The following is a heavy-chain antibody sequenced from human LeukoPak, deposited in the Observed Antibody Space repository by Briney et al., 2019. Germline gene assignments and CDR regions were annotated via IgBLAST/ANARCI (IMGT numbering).Heavy chain of an antibody. J-gene: IGHJ4*02. V-gene: IGHV4-4*07. Sequence: SETLSLTCTVSGGSISSYYWSWIRQPAGKGLEWIGRIYTSGSTNYNPSLKSRVTMSVDTSKNQFSLKLSSLTAADTAVYYCARMVAYGSGSLVIAIRYYFDYWGQGTLVTVSS. CDR2: IYTSGST. D-gene: IGHD2-21*01. CDR1: GGSISSYY. CDR3: ARMVAYGSGSLVIAIRYYFDY.